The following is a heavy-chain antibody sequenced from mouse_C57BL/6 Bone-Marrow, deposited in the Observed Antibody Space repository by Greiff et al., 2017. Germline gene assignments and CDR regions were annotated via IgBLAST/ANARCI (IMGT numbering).Heavy chain of an antibody. J-gene: IGHJ3*01. Sequence: VQLQQSGPGLVQPSQSLSITCTVSGFSLTSYGVHWVRQSPGKGLEWLGVIWSGGSTDYNAAFISRLSISKDNSKSQVFFKMNSLQADDTAIYYCARENDVSWFAYWGQGTLVTVSA. CDR2: IWSGGST. CDR3: ARENDVSWFAY. D-gene: IGHD2-12*01. V-gene: IGHV2-2*01. CDR1: GFSLTSYG.